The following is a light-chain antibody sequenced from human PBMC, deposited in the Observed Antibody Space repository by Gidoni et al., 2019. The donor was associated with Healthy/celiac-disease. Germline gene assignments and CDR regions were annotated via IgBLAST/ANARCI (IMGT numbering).Light chain of an antibody. V-gene: IGKV3-15*01. CDR2: GAS. CDR3: QQYNNWPPRAYT. Sequence: IVMTQSPTTLSGSPGERATLSCRASQSVSSNLAWYQQKPVQAPRLLIYGASTRATGIPARFSGSGSGTEFTLTISSLQSEDFAVYYCQQYNNWPPRAYTFXQXTKLEIK. J-gene: IGKJ2*01. CDR1: QSVSSN.